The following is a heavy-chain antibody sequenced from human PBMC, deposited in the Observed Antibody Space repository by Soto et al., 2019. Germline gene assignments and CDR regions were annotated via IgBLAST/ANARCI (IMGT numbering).Heavy chain of an antibody. D-gene: IGHD6-13*01. V-gene: IGHV3-30-3*01. J-gene: IGHJ4*02. Sequence: GGSLRLSCAASGFTFSSYAMHWVRQAPGKGLEWVAVISYDGSNKYYADSVKGRFTISRDNSKNTLYLQMNSLRAEDTAVYYCARLPFYSSSWSGYFDYWGQGTLVTVSS. CDR2: ISYDGSNK. CDR3: ARLPFYSSSWSGYFDY. CDR1: GFTFSSYA.